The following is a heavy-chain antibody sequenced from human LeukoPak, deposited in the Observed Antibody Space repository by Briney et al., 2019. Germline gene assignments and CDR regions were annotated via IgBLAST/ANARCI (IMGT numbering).Heavy chain of an antibody. CDR2: VNPKSGAT. CDR3: ARAYEYGWFDP. D-gene: IGHD4/OR15-4a*01. J-gene: IGHJ5*02. CDR1: GYTFTDYY. V-gene: IGHV1-2*02. Sequence: ASVKVSCKTSGYTFTDYYLHWLRQAPGQGLEWMGWVNPKSGATNYAQRFQGRVTMTWQTSISTGNMELSSLGSDDTAVYYCARAYEYGWFDPWGQGTLVTVSS.